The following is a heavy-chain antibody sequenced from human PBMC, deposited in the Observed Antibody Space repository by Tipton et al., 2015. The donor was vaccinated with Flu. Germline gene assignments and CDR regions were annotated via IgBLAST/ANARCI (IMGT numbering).Heavy chain of an antibody. CDR3: ARDVGRGSYAYDAFDI. V-gene: IGHV3-66*01. CDR2: IYSGGST. CDR1: GFTVSSNY. Sequence: SLRLSCAASGFTVSSNYMSWVRQAPGKGLEWVSVIYSGGSTYYADSVKGRFTISRDNSKNTLYLQMNSLRAEDTAVYYCARDVGRGSYAYDAFDIWGQGTMVTVSS. J-gene: IGHJ3*02. D-gene: IGHD1-26*01.